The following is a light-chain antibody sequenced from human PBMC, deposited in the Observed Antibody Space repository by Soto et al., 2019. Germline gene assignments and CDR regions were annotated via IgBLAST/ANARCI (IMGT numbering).Light chain of an antibody. CDR2: GNN. J-gene: IGLJ3*02. CDR1: SSHIGAGYH. V-gene: IGLV1-40*01. CDR3: QSFDTSLSGSRV. Sequence: QSVLTQPPSVSGAPGQRVTISYTGSSSHIGAGYHAHWYQQLPGTAPKLLIYGNNNRPSGVPDRFSGSKSGTSASLAITGLQAEDEADYYCQSFDTSLSGSRVFGGGTKLTVL.